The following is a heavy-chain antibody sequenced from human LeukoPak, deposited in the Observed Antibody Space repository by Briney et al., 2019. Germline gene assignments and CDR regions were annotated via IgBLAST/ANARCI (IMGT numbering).Heavy chain of an antibody. V-gene: IGHV3-30*02. CDR2: IRYDGSNK. D-gene: IGHD6-13*01. CDR3: AKDARQLVRDAFDI. J-gene: IGHJ3*02. CDR1: GFTFSSYG. Sequence: PGGSLRLSCAASGFTFSSYGMPWVRQAPGKGLEWVAFIRYDGSNKYYADSVKGRFTISRDNSKNTLYLQMNSLRAEDTAVYYCAKDARQLVRDAFDIWGQGTMVTVSS.